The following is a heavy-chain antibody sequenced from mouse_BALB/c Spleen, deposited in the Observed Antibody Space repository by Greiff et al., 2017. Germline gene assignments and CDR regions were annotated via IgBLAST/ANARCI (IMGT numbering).Heavy chain of an antibody. J-gene: IGHJ4*01. V-gene: IGHV5-12-2*01. CDR1: GFTFSSYT. Sequence: EVKLQESGGGLVQPGGSLKLSCAASGFTFSSYTMSWVRQTPEKRLEWVAYISNGGGSTYYPDTVKGRFTISRDNAKNTLYLQMSSLKSEDTAMYYCARRGFTYYAMDYWGQGTSVTVSS. CDR3: ARRGFTYYAMDY. CDR2: ISNGGGST.